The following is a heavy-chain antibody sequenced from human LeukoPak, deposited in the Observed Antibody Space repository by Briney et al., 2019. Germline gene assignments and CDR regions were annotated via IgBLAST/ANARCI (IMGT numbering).Heavy chain of an antibody. CDR2: ISASGSAT. CDR3: AKDRYSSGWYDYYYYGMDV. CDR1: GFIFSNYG. J-gene: IGHJ6*02. D-gene: IGHD6-19*01. Sequence: GGSLRLSCAASGFIFSNYGMNWVRQAPGKGLEWVAAISASGSATSYADSVRGRFTISRDNSKNTLYLQMNSLRAEDTAVYYCAKDRYSSGWYDYYYYGMDVWGQGTTVTVSS. V-gene: IGHV3-23*01.